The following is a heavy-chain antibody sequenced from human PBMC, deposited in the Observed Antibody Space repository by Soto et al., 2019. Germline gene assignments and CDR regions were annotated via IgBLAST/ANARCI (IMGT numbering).Heavy chain of an antibody. CDR2: VYFTGTT. D-gene: IGHD2-15*01. V-gene: IGHV4-61*01. Sequence: SETLSLTCTVSGGSVSNGMYYWSWIRQPPGKGLEWIGNVYFTGTTIYNPSLKSRVTMSVDTYKDQFFLKLTSVTAADTALYYSARYCNTSHCRHLYYFDYWGPGTLLASST. CDR3: ARYCNTSHCRHLYYFDY. J-gene: IGHJ4*02. CDR1: GGSVSNGMYY.